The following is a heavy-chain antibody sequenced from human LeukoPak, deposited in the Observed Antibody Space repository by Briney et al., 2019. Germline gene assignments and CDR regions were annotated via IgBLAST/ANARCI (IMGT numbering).Heavy chain of an antibody. CDR1: GYTFTSYD. Sequence: ASVKVPCKASGYTFTSYDINWVRQAPGQGLEWMGWISAYNGNTDYAQKLQGRVTMTTDTSTSTAYMELRSLRSDDTAVYYCARGYYYDSSVAYFQHWGQGTLVTVSS. D-gene: IGHD3-22*01. V-gene: IGHV1-18*01. CDR3: ARGYYYDSSVAYFQH. CDR2: ISAYNGNT. J-gene: IGHJ1*01.